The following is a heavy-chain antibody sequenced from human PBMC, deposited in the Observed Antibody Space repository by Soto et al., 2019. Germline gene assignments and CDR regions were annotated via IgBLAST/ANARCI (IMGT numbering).Heavy chain of an antibody. Sequence: PGGSLRLSCAASGLTFSSYWMRWVRQAPGKGLVWVSRINSDGSSTSYADSVKGRFTISRDNAKNTLYLQMNSLRAEDTAVYYCAKDQGVAAAGDPTLYWGQGTLVTVSS. V-gene: IGHV3-74*01. J-gene: IGHJ4*02. CDR3: AKDQGVAAAGDPTLY. D-gene: IGHD6-13*01. CDR2: INSDGSST. CDR1: GLTFSSYW.